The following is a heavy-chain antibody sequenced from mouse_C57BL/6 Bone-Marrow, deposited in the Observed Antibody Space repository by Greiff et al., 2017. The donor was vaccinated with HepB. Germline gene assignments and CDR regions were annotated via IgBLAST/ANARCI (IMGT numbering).Heavy chain of an antibody. V-gene: IGHV1-39*01. Sequence: LVESGPELVKPGASVKISCKASGYSFTDYNMNWVKQSNGKSLEWIGVINPNYGTTSYNQKFKGKATLTVDQSSSTAYMQLNSLTSEDSAVYYCAREREGPYYYAMDYWGQGTSVTVSS. J-gene: IGHJ4*01. CDR1: GYSFTDYN. CDR3: AREREGPYYYAMDY. CDR2: INPNYGTT.